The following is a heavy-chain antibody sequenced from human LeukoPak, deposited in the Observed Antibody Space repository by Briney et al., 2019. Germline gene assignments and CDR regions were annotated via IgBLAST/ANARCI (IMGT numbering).Heavy chain of an antibody. CDR2: ISASGDAT. V-gene: IGHV3-23*01. J-gene: IGHJ4*02. CDR3: AKESLRGHSYGFDN. CDR1: GFAFSAYA. D-gene: IGHD5-18*01. Sequence: GGSLRLSCAASGFAFSAYAMSWVRQAPGKGLEWVSAISASGDATYYADSVRGRFTISRDNSKNTLYLQMNSLRAGDTALYYCAKESLRGHSYGFDNWGQGTLVTVSS.